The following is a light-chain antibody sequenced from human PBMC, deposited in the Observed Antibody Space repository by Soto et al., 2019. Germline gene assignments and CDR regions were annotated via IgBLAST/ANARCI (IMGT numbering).Light chain of an antibody. J-gene: IGKJ4*01. CDR3: QQYNEWPLT. Sequence: ERVMTQSPATLSVSPGEKATLSCRASQTVSNNLAWYQQKAGQAPRLLIYFATTRATGIPARFSGSGSGTEFTLTISTLQPEDFAVYYCQQYNEWPLTFGGGTKVETK. V-gene: IGKV3-15*01. CDR2: FAT. CDR1: QTVSNN.